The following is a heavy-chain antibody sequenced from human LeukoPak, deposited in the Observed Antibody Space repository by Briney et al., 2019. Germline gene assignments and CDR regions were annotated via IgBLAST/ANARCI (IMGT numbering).Heavy chain of an antibody. CDR2: ITGSGDTT. J-gene: IGHJ4*02. D-gene: IGHD2-21*02. Sequence: PGWSLRLSCVASGFTFSIHGMSWVRQAPGKGLEWVSSITGSGDTTYYADSLKGRFTISRDNSKSILYLQMNSLRAKETAVYYCAKDSGWGLTGEYDSWGQGTLVTVSS. CDR1: GFTFSIHG. CDR3: AKDSGWGLTGEYDS. V-gene: IGHV3-23*01.